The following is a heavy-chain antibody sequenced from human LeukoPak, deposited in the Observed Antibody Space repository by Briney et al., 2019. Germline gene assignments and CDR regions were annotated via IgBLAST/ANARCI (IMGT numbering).Heavy chain of an antibody. CDR3: ARVNPHSYYYGMDV. J-gene: IGHJ6*02. CDR1: GYTFTSYA. V-gene: IGHV1-3*01. CDR2: INAGNGNT. Sequence: ASVKVSCKASGYTFTSYAMHWVRQAPGQRLEWMGWINAGNGNTKYSQKFQGRVTITRDTSASTAYMELSSLRSEDMAVYYCARVNPHSYYYGMDVWGQGTTVTVSS.